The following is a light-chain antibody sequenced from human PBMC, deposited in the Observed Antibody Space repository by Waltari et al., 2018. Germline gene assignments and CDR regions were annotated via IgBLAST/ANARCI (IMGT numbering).Light chain of an antibody. Sequence: SVALGQTAKITCGGNNIGSKNVHWYQQKPGQAPLLVIYRDTNRPSGIPERFSGSNLGNTATLTISRAQDGDEADYYCQVWDSGTGVFGGGTKLTVL. CDR3: QVWDSGTGV. V-gene: IGLV3-9*01. J-gene: IGLJ3*02. CDR2: RDT. CDR1: NIGSKN.